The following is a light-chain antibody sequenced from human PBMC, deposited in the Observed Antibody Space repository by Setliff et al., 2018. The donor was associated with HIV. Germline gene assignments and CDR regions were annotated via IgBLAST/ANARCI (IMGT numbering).Light chain of an antibody. CDR1: SSDVGSYNF. CDR2: EVS. V-gene: IGLV2-23*02. Sequence: QSALAQPASVSGSPGQSITISCTGTSSDVGSYNFVSWCQQHPGEAPKLMIYEVSKRPSGVSNRFSGSKSGNTASLTISGLQTDDEADYYCSSYAGSRTFEVFGTGTKVTV. J-gene: IGLJ1*01. CDR3: SSYAGSRTFEV.